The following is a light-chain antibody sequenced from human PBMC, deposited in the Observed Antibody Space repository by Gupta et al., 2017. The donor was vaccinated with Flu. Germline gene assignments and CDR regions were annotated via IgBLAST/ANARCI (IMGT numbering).Light chain of an antibody. Sequence: EIELTQSPATLSGSPGERATLSCRASQSVSSNLAWYQQKPGQAPSLLIYGASTRATGIPARFSGSGSVTEFTLTISSLQSEDFAVYYCQQYNNWPVTFGGGTKVEIK. CDR1: QSVSSN. CDR2: GAS. J-gene: IGKJ4*01. CDR3: QQYNNWPVT. V-gene: IGKV3-15*01.